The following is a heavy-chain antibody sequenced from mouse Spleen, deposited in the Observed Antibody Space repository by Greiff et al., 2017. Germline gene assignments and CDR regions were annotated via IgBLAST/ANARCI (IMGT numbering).Heavy chain of an antibody. J-gene: IGHJ2*01. CDR2: ISSGGST. CDR3: ARGLGLDY. D-gene: IGHD4-1*01. Sequence: EVKLVESGGGLVKPGGSLKLSCAASGFTFSSYAMSWVRQTPEKRLEWVASISSGGSTYYPDSVKGRFTISRDNARNILYLQMSSLRSEDTAMYYCARGLGLDYWGQGTTLTVSS. V-gene: IGHV5-6-5*01. CDR1: GFTFSSYA.